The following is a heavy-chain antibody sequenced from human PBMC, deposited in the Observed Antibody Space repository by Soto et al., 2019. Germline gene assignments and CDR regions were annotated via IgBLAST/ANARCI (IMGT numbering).Heavy chain of an antibody. Sequence: PGGSLRLSCAASGFTFSSYAMHWVRQAPGKGLEWVAVISYDGSNKYYADSVKGRFTISRDNSKNTLYLQMNSLRAEDTAVYYCAREEFWLARLELYNYGMDVWGQGTTVTVSS. CDR2: ISYDGSNK. D-gene: IGHD6-19*01. V-gene: IGHV3-30-3*01. J-gene: IGHJ6*02. CDR3: AREEFWLARLELYNYGMDV. CDR1: GFTFSSYA.